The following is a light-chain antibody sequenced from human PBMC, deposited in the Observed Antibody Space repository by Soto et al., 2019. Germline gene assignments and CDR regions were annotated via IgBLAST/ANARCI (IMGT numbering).Light chain of an antibody. V-gene: IGKV3-20*01. CDR3: PQYGSSLLT. CDR2: NTS. CDR1: QSVSGSF. Sequence: EIVLTQSPGTLSLSPGEIATLSCRASQSVSGSFLAWYQQKPGQAPMLLIYNTSRKATGIPDRFSGSGSGTDLTRRISSLELQDFAVYYCPQYGSSLLTFGGGTNVEIK. J-gene: IGKJ4*01.